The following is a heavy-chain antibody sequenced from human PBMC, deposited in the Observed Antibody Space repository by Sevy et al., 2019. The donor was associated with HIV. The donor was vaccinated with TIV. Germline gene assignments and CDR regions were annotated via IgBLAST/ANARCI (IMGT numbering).Heavy chain of an antibody. D-gene: IGHD2-2*01. CDR3: ARGSCSSTSCYYVDVLWYYGMDV. Sequence: GGSLRLSCAASGFTFSSYDMHWVRHATGKGLEWVSAIGTAGDTYYPGSVKGRFTISRENAKNSLYLQMNSLRAGDTAVYYCARGSCSSTSCYYVDVLWYYGMDVWGQGTTVTVSS. CDR2: IGTAGDT. V-gene: IGHV3-13*01. J-gene: IGHJ6*02. CDR1: GFTFSSYD.